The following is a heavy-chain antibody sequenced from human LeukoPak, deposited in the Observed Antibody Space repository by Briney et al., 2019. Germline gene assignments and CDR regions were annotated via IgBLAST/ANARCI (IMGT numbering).Heavy chain of an antibody. CDR1: GYTFTSYG. CDR2: INPNSGGT. D-gene: IGHD4-17*01. Sequence: GASVKVSCKASGYTFTSYGISWVRQAPGQGLEWMGWINPNSGGTNYAQKFQGRVTMTRDTSISTAYMELSRLRSDDTAVYYCARLTTVTTYLGDIWGQGTMVTVSS. J-gene: IGHJ3*02. V-gene: IGHV1-2*02. CDR3: ARLTTVTTYLGDI.